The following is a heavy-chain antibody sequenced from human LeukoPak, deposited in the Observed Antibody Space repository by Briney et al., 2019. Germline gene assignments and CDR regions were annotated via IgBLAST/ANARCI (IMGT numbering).Heavy chain of an antibody. CDR3: ASSRPYYDILTGQSDDAFDI. Sequence: PSETLSLTCTVSGGSLSSYYWSWIRQPQGKGLEWIGYITYSGTTNYNPSLNSRVTISVDTSKNQFSLKLTSVTAADTAFYYCASSRPYYDILTGQSDDAFDIWGRGTMVTVSS. CDR1: GGSLSSYY. CDR2: ITYSGTT. V-gene: IGHV4-59*01. J-gene: IGHJ3*02. D-gene: IGHD3-9*01.